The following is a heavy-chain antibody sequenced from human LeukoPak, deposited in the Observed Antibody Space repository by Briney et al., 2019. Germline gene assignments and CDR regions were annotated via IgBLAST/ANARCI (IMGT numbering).Heavy chain of an antibody. CDR3: AKRGVVIRVFLVGFHKEAYYFDS. J-gene: IGHJ4*02. CDR2: LSGSGGGT. D-gene: IGHD3-10*01. V-gene: IGHV3-23*01. Sequence: GGSLRLSCAVSGITLSNYGMSWVRQAPGKGLEWVAGLSGSGGGTNYADSVQGRFTISRDHPKNTMYLQMNSLRAEDTAVYFCAKRGVVIRVFLVGFHKEAYYFDSWGQGALVTVSS. CDR1: GITLSNYG.